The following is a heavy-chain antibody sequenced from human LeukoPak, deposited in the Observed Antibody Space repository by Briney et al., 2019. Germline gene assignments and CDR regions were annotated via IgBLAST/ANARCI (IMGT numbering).Heavy chain of an antibody. CDR1: AGPFGGYY. Sequence: PSETLSLTCAVPAGPFGGYYWSWIRQPPGKGLEWIGYIYYSGSTNYNPSLKSRVTISVDTSKNQFSLKLSSVTAADTAVYYCARDSSGWSGTFDYWGQGTLVTVSS. V-gene: IGHV4-59*01. CDR3: ARDSSGWSGTFDY. J-gene: IGHJ4*02. D-gene: IGHD6-19*01. CDR2: IYYSGST.